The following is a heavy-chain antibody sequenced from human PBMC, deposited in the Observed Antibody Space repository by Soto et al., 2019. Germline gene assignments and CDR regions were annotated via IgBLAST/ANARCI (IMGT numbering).Heavy chain of an antibody. J-gene: IGHJ4*02. D-gene: IGHD3-22*01. CDR1: GDSIRSGGYS. CDR3: ARDSRSGYYLDY. CDR2: IYHSGGT. Sequence: SETLSLTCAVSGDSIRSGGYSWNWIRQPPGKGLEWIGYIYHSGGTDYNPSLKSRVTITVDSSNNQFSLKLSSVTAADTAVYYCARDSRSGYYLDYWGQGTLVTVSS. V-gene: IGHV4-30-2*01.